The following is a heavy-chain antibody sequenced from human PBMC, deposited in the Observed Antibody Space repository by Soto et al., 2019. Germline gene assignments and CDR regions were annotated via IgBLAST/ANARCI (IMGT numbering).Heavy chain of an antibody. Sequence: QVQLLQSGAEVKKPGASVTVSCKASGYTFTSSGMSWVRQAPGQGLEWMGWISAHTGSSEYAQRFQGRVTMTTDRSTSTAYMELRSLRSDDTAVYYCARAFFYQGSDSRGYSFDAFDFWGPGTLVTVSS. D-gene: IGHD3-22*01. V-gene: IGHV1-18*01. CDR3: ARAFFYQGSDSRGYSFDAFDF. J-gene: IGHJ3*01. CDR1: GYTFTSSG. CDR2: ISAHTGSS.